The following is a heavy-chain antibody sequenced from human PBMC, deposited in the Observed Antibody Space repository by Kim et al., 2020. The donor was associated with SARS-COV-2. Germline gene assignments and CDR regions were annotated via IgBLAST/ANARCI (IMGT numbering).Heavy chain of an antibody. Sequence: ADTVKGRFTITRDNSKNMLYRQINSLRAEDTAVNHCARDGAIYSSGWTDYWGQGTLVTVSS. CDR3: ARDGAIYSSGWTDY. J-gene: IGHJ4*02. D-gene: IGHD6-19*01. V-gene: IGHV3-30*07.